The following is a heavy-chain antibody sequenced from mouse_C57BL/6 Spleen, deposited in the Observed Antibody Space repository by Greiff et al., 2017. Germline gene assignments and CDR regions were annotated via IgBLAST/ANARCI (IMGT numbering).Heavy chain of an antibody. V-gene: IGHV3-6*01. CDR1: GYSITSGYY. CDR2: ISYDGSN. Sequence: EVQRVESGPGLVKPSQSLSLTCSVTGYSITSGYYWNWIRQFPGNKLEWMGYISYDGSNNYNPSLKNRISITRDTSKNQFFLKLNSVTTEDTATYYCARAWDGSFYAMDYWGQGTSVTVSS. J-gene: IGHJ4*01. D-gene: IGHD4-1*01. CDR3: ARAWDGSFYAMDY.